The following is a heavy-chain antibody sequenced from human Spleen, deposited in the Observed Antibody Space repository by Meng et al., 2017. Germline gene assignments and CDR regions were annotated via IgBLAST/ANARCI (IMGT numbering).Heavy chain of an antibody. Sequence: GESLKISCAASGFSFSSYAMSWVRQAPGKGLEWVSTVSGSGDNTYYAGSVKGRFTIFRDNSKNKLYLQMNSLRAEDTAVYYCARGCYYDSTVYFDYWGQGTLVTVSS. CDR3: ARGCYYDSTVYFDY. D-gene: IGHD3-22*01. V-gene: IGHV3-23*01. CDR1: GFSFSSYA. J-gene: IGHJ4*02. CDR2: VSGSGDNT.